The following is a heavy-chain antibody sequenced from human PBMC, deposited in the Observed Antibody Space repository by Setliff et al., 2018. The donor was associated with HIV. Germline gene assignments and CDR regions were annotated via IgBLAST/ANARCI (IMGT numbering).Heavy chain of an antibody. CDR1: GGSISNYY. CDR3: ARRGWNGYKAFDY. CDR2: IYYSGST. V-gene: IGHV4-59*12. D-gene: IGHD5-12*01. J-gene: IGHJ4*02. Sequence: SETLSLTCTVSGGSISNYYWTWIRQPPGKGLEWIGYIYYSGSTNYNPSLKSRVTISVDTSKKQFSLNLSSVTAADTAVYYCARRGWNGYKAFDYWGQGALVTVSS.